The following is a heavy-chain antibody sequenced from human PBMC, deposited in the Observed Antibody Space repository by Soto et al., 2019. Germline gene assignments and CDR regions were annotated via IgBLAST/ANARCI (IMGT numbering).Heavy chain of an antibody. CDR2: ISYDGSNK. CDR1: GFTFSSYA. V-gene: IGHV3-30-3*01. Sequence: QVQLVESGGGVVQPGRSLRLSCAASGFTFSSYAMHWVRQAPGKGLEWVAVISYDGSNKYYADSVKGRFTISRDNSKNTLYLQRNSLRAEETAVYYCAKAARTDYGDYAPYYFDYWGQGTLVTVSS. D-gene: IGHD4-17*01. CDR3: AKAARTDYGDYAPYYFDY. J-gene: IGHJ4*02.